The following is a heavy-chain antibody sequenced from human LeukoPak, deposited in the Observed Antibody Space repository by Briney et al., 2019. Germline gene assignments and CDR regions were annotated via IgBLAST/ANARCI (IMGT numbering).Heavy chain of an antibody. D-gene: IGHD3-10*02. CDR1: GSRFTFSSYA. CDR3: AKLFGEDY. V-gene: IGHV3-23*01. CDR2: ISGSGGST. J-gene: IGHJ4*02. Sequence: TGGSLRLSCAASGSRFTFSSYAMSWVRQAPGKGLEWVSAISGSGGSTYYADSVKGRFTISRDNSKNTLYLQMNSLRAEDTAVYYCAKLFGEDYWGQGTLVTVSS.